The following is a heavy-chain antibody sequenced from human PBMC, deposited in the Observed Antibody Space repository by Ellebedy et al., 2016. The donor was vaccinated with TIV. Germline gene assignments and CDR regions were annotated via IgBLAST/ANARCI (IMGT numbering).Heavy chain of an antibody. CDR2: ISGGGGST. Sequence: GGSLRLXCAASGFTFSNYAMSWVRQAPGKGLEWVSTISGGGGSTYYADSVKGRFTISRDNSKNTLYLQMNSLRAEDTATYYCATTKRRYTGGWFYWGQGTLVTVSS. V-gene: IGHV3-23*01. D-gene: IGHD6-19*01. J-gene: IGHJ4*02. CDR3: ATTKRRYTGGWFY. CDR1: GFTFSNYA.